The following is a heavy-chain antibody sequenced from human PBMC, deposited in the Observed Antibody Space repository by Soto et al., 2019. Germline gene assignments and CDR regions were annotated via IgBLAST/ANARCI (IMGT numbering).Heavy chain of an antibody. CDR1: GYNFAGYW. CDR2: IYPSDSAT. D-gene: IGHD3-3*01. Sequence: GASLKISCKGSGYNFAGYWIAWVRQIPGKGLELMGIIYPSDSATRYRPSFHGPVTLSADKSISPASLPWSSLRASDTALYYCARGGVSTRNVDYWGQGTPVTVSS. CDR3: ARGGVSTRNVDY. V-gene: IGHV5-51*03. J-gene: IGHJ4*02.